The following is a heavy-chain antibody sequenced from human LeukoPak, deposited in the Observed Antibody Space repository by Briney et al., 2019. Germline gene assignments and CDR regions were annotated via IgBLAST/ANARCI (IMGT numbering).Heavy chain of an antibody. CDR2: IKQDGSEK. CDR3: ARFIAAPYYFDY. D-gene: IGHD6-13*01. J-gene: IGHJ4*02. V-gene: IGHV3-7*01. Sequence: GGSLRLSCAASGLTFNNYWMNWVRQAPGKGLEWVANIKQDGSEKKYVDSVKGRFTISRDNAKKSLYLQMNSLRAEDTAVYYCARFIAAPYYFDYWGRGTLVTVSS. CDR1: GLTFNNYW.